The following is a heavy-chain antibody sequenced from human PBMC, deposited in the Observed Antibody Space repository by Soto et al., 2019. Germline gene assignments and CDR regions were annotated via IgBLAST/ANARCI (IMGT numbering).Heavy chain of an antibody. CDR3: ASHPVSGSLHFDS. D-gene: IGHD1-26*01. CDR1: GYTFNTYG. Sequence: ASVKVSCRASGYTFNTYGVSWVRQAPGQGLEWMGRISAYNGDTNYAQKLQGRLTMTTDTSTRTAYMELRSLRSDDTAVYYCASHPVSGSLHFDSWGQGTLVTVSS. CDR2: ISAYNGDT. V-gene: IGHV1-18*04. J-gene: IGHJ4*02.